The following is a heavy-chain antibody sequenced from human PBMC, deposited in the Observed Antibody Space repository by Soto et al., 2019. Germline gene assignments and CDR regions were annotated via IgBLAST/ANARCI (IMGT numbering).Heavy chain of an antibody. CDR1: GFTFSSYD. CDR2: MSGSGLST. D-gene: IGHD3-22*01. V-gene: IGHV3-23*01. Sequence: EVQLLESGGALVQPGGSLRISCATSGFTFSSYDMNWVRQAQGKGLELVSAMSGSGLSTSYAASVKGRFTISRDNSKNTLYLHMNSLRAEDTAVYYCARNDSGGLLDYWGQGTLVTVSS. J-gene: IGHJ4*02. CDR3: ARNDSGGLLDY.